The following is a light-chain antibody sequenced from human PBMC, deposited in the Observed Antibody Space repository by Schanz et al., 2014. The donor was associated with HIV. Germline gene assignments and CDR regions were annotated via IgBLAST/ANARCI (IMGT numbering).Light chain of an antibody. CDR2: DAT. Sequence: QSALTQPASVSGSPGQSITISCTGSTSDIGAYNYVSWYQHHPGKAPKLVIYDATDRPSGVSNRFIGSKSGNTASLTISGLRAEDEADYYCNSYSHSNTYVFGSGTKVTVL. V-gene: IGLV2-14*03. J-gene: IGLJ1*01. CDR1: TSDIGAYNY. CDR3: NSYSHSNTYV.